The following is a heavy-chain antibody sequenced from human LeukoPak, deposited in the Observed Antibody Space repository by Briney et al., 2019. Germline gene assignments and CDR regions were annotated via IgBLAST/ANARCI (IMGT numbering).Heavy chain of an antibody. Sequence: ASVKVSCKASGYAFTGYYMHWVRQAPGQGLEWMGWINPNSGGTNYAQKFQGRVTMTRDTSISTAYMELSRLRSDDTAVYYCARERSAYYDFWSGYYTKDFGEPFDPWGQGTLVTVSS. D-gene: IGHD3-3*01. CDR1: GYAFTGYY. J-gene: IGHJ5*02. V-gene: IGHV1-2*02. CDR3: ARERSAYYDFWSGYYTKDFGEPFDP. CDR2: INPNSGGT.